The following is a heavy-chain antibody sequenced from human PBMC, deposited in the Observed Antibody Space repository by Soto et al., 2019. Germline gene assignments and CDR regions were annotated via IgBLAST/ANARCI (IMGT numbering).Heavy chain of an antibody. CDR2: ISSSSSYI. V-gene: IGHV3-21*01. Sequence: PGGSLRLSCAASGFTFSSYSMNWVRQAPGKGLEWVSSISSSSSYIYYADSVKGRFTISRDNAKNSLYLQMNSLRAEDTAVYYCARDLPSKYTVTTDYYGMDVWGQGTTVTSP. J-gene: IGHJ6*02. D-gene: IGHD4-17*01. CDR3: ARDLPSKYTVTTDYYGMDV. CDR1: GFTFSSYS.